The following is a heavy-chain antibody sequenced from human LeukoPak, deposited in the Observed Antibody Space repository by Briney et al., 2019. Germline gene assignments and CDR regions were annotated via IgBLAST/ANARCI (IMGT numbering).Heavy chain of an antibody. Sequence: ASVKASCKASGYTFTGYYMHWVRQAPGQGLEWMGWINPNSGDTNYAQEFQGRVTMTRDTSISTAYMELSRLRSDDTAVYYCARATVITPPDYWGQGTLVTVSS. V-gene: IGHV1-2*02. J-gene: IGHJ4*02. CDR2: INPNSGDT. D-gene: IGHD4-23*01. CDR3: ARATVITPPDY. CDR1: GYTFTGYY.